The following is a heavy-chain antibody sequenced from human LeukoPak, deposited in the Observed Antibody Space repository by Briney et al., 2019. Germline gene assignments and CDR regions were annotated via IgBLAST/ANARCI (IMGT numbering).Heavy chain of an antibody. V-gene: IGHV3-23*01. CDR2: ISGSGGST. Sequence: GGSLRLSCAASGFTFSSYVMNWVRQAPGKGLEWVSAISGSGGSTYYADSVKGRFTISRDNSKNTLYMQMNSLTAEDTAVYYCAKCSGARWVNWFDPWGQGTLVTVSS. J-gene: IGHJ5*02. CDR3: AKCSGARWVNWFDP. D-gene: IGHD6-25*01. CDR1: GFTFSSYV.